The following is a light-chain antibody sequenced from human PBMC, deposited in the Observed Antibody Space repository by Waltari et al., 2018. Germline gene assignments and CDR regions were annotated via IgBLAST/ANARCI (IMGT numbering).Light chain of an antibody. Sequence: DIQMTQSPSSLSASVGDRVTITCRASQRISSYLHWYQQKPGKAPKLLIYAASSLESGVPSRFSGSGFGTDFTLTINGLQAEDFAAYYCQQTYSNFRTFGQGTKVDVK. J-gene: IGKJ1*01. V-gene: IGKV1-39*01. CDR1: QRISSY. CDR2: AAS. CDR3: QQTYSNFRT.